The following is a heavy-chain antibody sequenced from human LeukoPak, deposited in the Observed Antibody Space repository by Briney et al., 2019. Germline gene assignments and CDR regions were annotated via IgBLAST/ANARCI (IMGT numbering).Heavy chain of an antibody. CDR2: MNPNSGNT. V-gene: IGHV1-8*01. J-gene: IGHJ5*02. CDR3: ARQVRKSIAAAGTGPTNWFDP. D-gene: IGHD6-13*01. CDR1: GYTFTRYG. Sequence: ASVKVSCKASGYTFTRYGISWVRQATGQGLEWMGWMNPNSGNTGYAQKFQGRVTMTRNTSISTAYMELSSLRSEDTAVYYCARQVRKSIAAAGTGPTNWFDPWGQGTLVTVSS.